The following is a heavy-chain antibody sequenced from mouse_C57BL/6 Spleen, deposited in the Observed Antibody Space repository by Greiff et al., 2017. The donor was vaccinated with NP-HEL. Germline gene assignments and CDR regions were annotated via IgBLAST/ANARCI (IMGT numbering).Heavy chain of an antibody. CDR3: AREGTGRVAWFAY. J-gene: IGHJ3*01. Sequence: SGAELVRPGSSVKMSCKTSGYTFTSYGINWVKQRPGQGLEWIGYIYLGNGYTEYNEKFKGKAPLTSDTSSSTAYMQLSSLTSKESAIYFCAREGTGRVAWFAYWGQGTLVTVSA. D-gene: IGHD4-1*01. CDR2: IYLGNGYT. V-gene: IGHV1-58*01. CDR1: GYTFTSYG.